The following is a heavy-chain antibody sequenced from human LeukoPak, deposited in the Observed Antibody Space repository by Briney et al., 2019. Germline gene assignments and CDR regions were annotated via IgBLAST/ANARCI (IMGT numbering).Heavy chain of an antibody. CDR2: IYTSGST. V-gene: IGHV4-61*02. D-gene: IGHD1-26*01. J-gene: IGHJ3*02. CDR3: ARDLVGATAAFDI. CDR1: GGSISSGSYY. Sequence: SQTLSLTCTVSGGSISSGSYYWSWIRQPAGKGLEWIGRIYTSGSTNYNPSLKSRVTMSVDTSKNQFSLKLSSVTAADTAVYYCARDLVGATAAFDIWGQGTMVTVSS.